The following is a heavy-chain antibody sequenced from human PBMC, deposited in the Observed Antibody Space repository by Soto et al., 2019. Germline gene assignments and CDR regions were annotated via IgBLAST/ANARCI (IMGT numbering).Heavy chain of an antibody. CDR2: ISYDGSNK. CDR3: ARDSGRWELEMIGY. Sequence: QVQLEESGGGVVQPGRSLRLSCAASGFTFFSYGMHWVRQAPGKGLEWVAVISYDGSNKYYADSVKGRFTISRDNSKNTLYLQMNSLRAEDTAVYFCARDSGRWELEMIGYWGQGTLVTVSS. V-gene: IGHV3-30*19. CDR1: GFTFFSYG. D-gene: IGHD1-26*01. J-gene: IGHJ4*02.